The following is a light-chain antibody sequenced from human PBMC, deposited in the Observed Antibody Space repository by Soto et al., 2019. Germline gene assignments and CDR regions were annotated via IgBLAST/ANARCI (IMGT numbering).Light chain of an antibody. J-gene: IGKJ5*01. CDR1: QNIYSN. CDR3: HQYGSSPRT. Sequence: VVMTQSPATLSVSPGERATLSCRASQNIYSNIAWYQQRPGQAPRLLIYRASTRATGIPDRFSGSGSGTDFTLTISRLEPEDFAVYSCHQYGSSPRTFGQGTRLEIK. V-gene: IGKV3-20*01. CDR2: RAS.